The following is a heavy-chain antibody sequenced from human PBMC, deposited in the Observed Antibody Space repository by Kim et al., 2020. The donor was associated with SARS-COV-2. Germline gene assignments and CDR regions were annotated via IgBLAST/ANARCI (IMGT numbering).Heavy chain of an antibody. CDR2: ISVYNGNT. J-gene: IGHJ4*02. CDR3: VKDTYFGSGSYPGY. Sequence: ASVKVSCKASGYTFTNYGISWVRQAPGQGLEWMGWISVYNGNTNYAQKLQGRVTMTTDTSTSTAYMELRSLRSDDTAVYYCVKDTYFGSGSYPGYWVQGTLVTVSS. CDR1: GYTFTNYG. D-gene: IGHD3-10*01. V-gene: IGHV1-18*01.